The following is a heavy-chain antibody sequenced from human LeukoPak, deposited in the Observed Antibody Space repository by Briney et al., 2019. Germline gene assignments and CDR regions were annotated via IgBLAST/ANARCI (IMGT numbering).Heavy chain of an antibody. CDR3: AILAPEPLDY. V-gene: IGHV4-34*01. J-gene: IGHJ4*02. CDR1: GGSFSGYY. D-gene: IGHD1-14*01. CDR2: INHSGST. Sequence: SETLSLTCAVYGGSFSGYYWSWIRQPPGKGLEWIGEINHSGSTNYNPSLKSRVTISVDTSKNQFSLKLSSVTAADTAVYYCAILAPEPLDYWGRGTLVTVSS.